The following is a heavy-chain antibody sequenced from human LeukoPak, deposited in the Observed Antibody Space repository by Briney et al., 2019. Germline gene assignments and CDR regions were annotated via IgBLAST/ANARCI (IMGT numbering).Heavy chain of an antibody. CDR1: GFTVSSNY. J-gene: IGHJ6*02. V-gene: IGHV3-66*01. CDR2: IYAGGST. Sequence: GGSLRLSCAASGFTVSSNYMSWVRQTPGKGLEWVSIIYAGGSTYYADSVKGRFTISRDNAKNSLYLQMNSLRAEDTAVYYCARDPGYSGSWYHYYYGMDVWGQGTTVTVSS. D-gene: IGHD6-13*01. CDR3: ARDPGYSGSWYHYYYGMDV.